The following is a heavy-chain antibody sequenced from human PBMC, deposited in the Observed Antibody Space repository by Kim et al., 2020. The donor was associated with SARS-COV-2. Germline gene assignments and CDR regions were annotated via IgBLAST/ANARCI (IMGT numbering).Heavy chain of an antibody. CDR2: IYYSGST. CDR1: GGSISSIIYY. Sequence: SETLSLTCTVSGGSISSIIYYWGWIRQPPGKGLEWIGSIYYSGSTYYNPSLKSRVTISVDTSKNQFSLKLSSVTAADTAVYYCARGYFDWLPSYGMDVWGQGTEVTVAS. CDR3: ARGYFDWLPSYGMDV. V-gene: IGHV4-39*01. D-gene: IGHD3-9*01. J-gene: IGHJ6*02.